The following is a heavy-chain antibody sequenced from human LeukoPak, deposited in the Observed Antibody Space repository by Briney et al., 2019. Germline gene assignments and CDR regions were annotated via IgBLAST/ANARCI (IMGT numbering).Heavy chain of an antibody. J-gene: IGHJ3*02. CDR2: FDPEDGET. CDR3: ATGSSPYWVLTDAFDI. Sequence: RASVKVSCKVSGYTLTELSMHWVRQAPGKGLEWMGGFDPEDGETIYAQKFQGRVTMTEDTSTDTAYMELSSLRSEDTAVYYCATGSSPYWVLTDAFDIWGQGTMVTVSS. CDR1: GYTLTELS. V-gene: IGHV1-24*01. D-gene: IGHD2-8*02.